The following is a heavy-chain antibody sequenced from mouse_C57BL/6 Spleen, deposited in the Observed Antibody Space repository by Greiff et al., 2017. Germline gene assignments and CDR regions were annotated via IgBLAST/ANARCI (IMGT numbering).Heavy chain of an antibody. CDR3: TRAYDYFYAMDY. Sequence: EVQLVESGEGLVKPGGSLKLSCAASGFTFSSYAMSWVRQTPEKRLEWVAYISSGGDYIYYADTVKGRFTISRDNARNTLYLQMSSLKSEDTAIYYCTRAYDYFYAMDYWGQGTSVTVSS. V-gene: IGHV5-9-1*02. CDR1: GFTFSSYA. D-gene: IGHD2-4*01. CDR2: ISSGGDYI. J-gene: IGHJ4*01.